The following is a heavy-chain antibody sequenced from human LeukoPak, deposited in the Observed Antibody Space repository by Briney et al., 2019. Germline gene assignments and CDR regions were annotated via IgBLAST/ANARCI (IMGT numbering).Heavy chain of an antibody. D-gene: IGHD5-12*01. J-gene: IGHJ3*02. V-gene: IGHV3-7*01. CDR2: IKQDGSEK. Sequence: GGSLRLSCAASGFTFSRFWMTWVRQAPGKGLEWVASIKQDGSEKYYVDSVKGRFTISRDNAKYSLYLQMNSLRAEDTVVYYCARDIRRKATIRFDAFDIWGQGTMVTVSS. CDR1: GFTFSRFW. CDR3: ARDIRRKATIRFDAFDI.